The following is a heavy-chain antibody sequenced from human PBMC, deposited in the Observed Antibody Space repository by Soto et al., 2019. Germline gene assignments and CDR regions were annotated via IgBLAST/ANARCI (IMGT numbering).Heavy chain of an antibody. D-gene: IGHD2-21*01. CDR1: GTALNRGNYY. Sequence: SETLSLTCSVSGTALNRGNYYWSWIRQVPGKGLGWIGHIYVTGAVDYNPSLRDRITISQDTSERQFSLNLRLVTAADTAAYYCANLRIARNHYKWLDPWGKGTLVTVYS. J-gene: IGHJ5*02. CDR2: IYVTGAV. CDR3: ANLRIARNHYKWLDP. V-gene: IGHV4-31*03.